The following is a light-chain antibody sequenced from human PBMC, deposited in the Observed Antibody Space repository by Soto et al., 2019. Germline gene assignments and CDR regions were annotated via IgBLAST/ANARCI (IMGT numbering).Light chain of an antibody. CDR2: AAS. V-gene: IGKV3-15*01. CDR3: QQYNNWPPWT. CDR1: QSVGGN. Sequence: EIVMTQSPATLSVSPGEGATLSCRASQSVGGNLAWYQQKPGQPPRLLIYAASSRPTGIPARFSGSGSGTEFTLTISSLQSEDFAVYYCQQYNNWPPWTFGQGTKVEIK. J-gene: IGKJ1*01.